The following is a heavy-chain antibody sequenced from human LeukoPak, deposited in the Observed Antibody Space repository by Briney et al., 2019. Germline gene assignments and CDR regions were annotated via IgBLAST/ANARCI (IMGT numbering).Heavy chain of an antibody. CDR1: GFTFSSYG. V-gene: IGHV3-33*01. CDR3: AIHPGLGGATRSDY. D-gene: IGHD1-26*01. J-gene: IGHJ4*02. Sequence: GRSLRLSCAASGFTFSSYGMHWVRQAPGKGLEWVAVTWYDGSNKYYADSVKGRFTISRDNSKNTLYLQMNSLRAEDTAVYYCAIHPGLGGATRSDYWGQGTLVTVSS. CDR2: TWYDGSNK.